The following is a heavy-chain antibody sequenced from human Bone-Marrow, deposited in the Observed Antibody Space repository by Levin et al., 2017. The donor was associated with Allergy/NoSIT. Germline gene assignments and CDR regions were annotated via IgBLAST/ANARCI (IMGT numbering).Heavy chain of an antibody. CDR1: GGSFSGYY. CDR3: AILPHHPLLGIAADFDY. CDR2: INHSGST. V-gene: IGHV4-34*01. Sequence: SETLSLTCAVYGGSFSGYYWSWIRQPPGKGLEWIGEINHSGSTNYNPSLKSRVTISVDTSKNQFSLKLSSVTAADTAVYYCAILPHHPLLGIAADFDYWGQGTLVTVSS. D-gene: IGHD6-13*01. J-gene: IGHJ4*02.